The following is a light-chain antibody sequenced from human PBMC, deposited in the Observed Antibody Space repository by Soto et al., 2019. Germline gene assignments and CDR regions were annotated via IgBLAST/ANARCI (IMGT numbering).Light chain of an antibody. CDR3: GSYTIPSTWV. CDR1: SSDVGYNF. Sequence: QSALTQPASVSGSPGQSITISCTGTSSDVGYNFVSWYQHHPGKAPKLMIYEDSNRPSGVSNRLSGSKSGNTASLTISGLQAEDEADYYCGSYTIPSTWVFGGGTKVTVL. V-gene: IGLV2-14*01. J-gene: IGLJ3*02. CDR2: EDS.